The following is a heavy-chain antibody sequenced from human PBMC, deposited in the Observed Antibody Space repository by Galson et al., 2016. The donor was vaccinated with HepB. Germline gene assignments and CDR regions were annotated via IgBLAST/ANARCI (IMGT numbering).Heavy chain of an antibody. CDR1: GGTFSTYA. V-gene: IGHV1-69*13. CDR2: IIPIFGTA. Sequence: SVKVSCRASGGTFSTYAISWVRQAPGQGLEWMGGIIPIFGTANYAQKFQGRVTITADESTSTAYMELSSLRSEDTAVYYCARDRDYGDYLIGSYYYGMDVWGQGTTVTVSS. J-gene: IGHJ6*02. D-gene: IGHD4-17*01. CDR3: ARDRDYGDYLIGSYYYGMDV.